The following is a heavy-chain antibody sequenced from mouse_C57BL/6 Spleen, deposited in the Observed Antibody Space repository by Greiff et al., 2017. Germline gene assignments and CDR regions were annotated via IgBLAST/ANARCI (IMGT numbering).Heavy chain of an antibody. CDR2: IDPSDSYT. Sequence: QVQLQQPGAELVMPGASVKLSCKASGYTFTSYWMHWVKQRPGQGLEWIGEIDPSDSYTNYNQKFKGKSTLTVDKSSSTAYMQLSSLTSEDSAVYYCARLMGNYGSYYAMDYWGQGTSDTVSS. J-gene: IGHJ4*01. CDR3: ARLMGNYGSYYAMDY. CDR1: GYTFTSYW. D-gene: IGHD2-1*01. V-gene: IGHV1-69*01.